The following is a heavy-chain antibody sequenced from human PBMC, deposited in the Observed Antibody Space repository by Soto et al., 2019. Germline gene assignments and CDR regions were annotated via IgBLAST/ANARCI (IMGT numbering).Heavy chain of an antibody. CDR3: AKDVVVGATTGLGDYYYYYGMDV. J-gene: IGHJ6*02. CDR2: ISYDGSNK. D-gene: IGHD1-26*01. CDR1: GFTFSSYG. V-gene: IGHV3-30*18. Sequence: PGGSLSLSCAASGFTFSSYGMHWVRQAPGKGLEWVAVISYDGSNKYYADSVKGRFTISRDNSKNTLYLQMNSLRAEDTAVYYCAKDVVVGATTGLGDYYYYYGMDVWGQGTTVTSP.